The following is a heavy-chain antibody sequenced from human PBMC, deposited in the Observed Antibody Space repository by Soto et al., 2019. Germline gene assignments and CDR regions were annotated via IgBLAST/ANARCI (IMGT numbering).Heavy chain of an antibody. D-gene: IGHD6-19*01. CDR1: GGTFSSYT. Sequence: QVQLVQSGAEVKKPGSSVKVSCKASGGTFSSYTISWVRQAPGQGLEWMGRIIPILGIANYAQKLQRRVTITADKATSTAYMELSSLRCDDTAVSYCARVGIAVAGAERYYFDSWGQGTLFPVSS. V-gene: IGHV1-69*02. J-gene: IGHJ4*01. CDR3: ARVGIAVAGAERYYFDS. CDR2: IIPILGIA.